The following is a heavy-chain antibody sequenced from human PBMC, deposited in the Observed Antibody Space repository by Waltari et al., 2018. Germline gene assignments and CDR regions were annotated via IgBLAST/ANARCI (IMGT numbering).Heavy chain of an antibody. CDR3: ARDIGRYYYGSGSYRDDAFDI. D-gene: IGHD3-10*01. CDR2: IYYSGST. V-gene: IGHV4-59*01. J-gene: IGHJ3*02. Sequence: QVQLQESGPGLVKPSETLSLTCTVSGGSISSYYWSWIRQPPGKGREWIGYIYYSGSTNYNPSLKSRVTISVDTSKNQFSLKLSSVTAADTAVYYCARDIGRYYYGSGSYRDDAFDIWGQGTMVTVSS. CDR1: GGSISSYY.